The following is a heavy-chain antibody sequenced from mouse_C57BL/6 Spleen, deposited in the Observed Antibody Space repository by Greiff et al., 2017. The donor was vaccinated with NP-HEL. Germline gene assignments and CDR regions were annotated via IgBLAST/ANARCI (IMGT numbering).Heavy chain of an antibody. CDR3: ARGTTTTVVAQYYAMDY. V-gene: IGHV1-52*01. CDR2: IDPSDSET. Sequence: VQLQQSGAELVRPGSSVKLSCKASGYTFTSYWMHWVKQRPIQGLEWIGNIDPSDSETHYNQKFKDKATLTVDKSSSTAYMQLSSLTSEDSAVYYCARGTTTTVVAQYYAMDYWGQGTSVTVSS. J-gene: IGHJ4*01. CDR1: GYTFTSYW. D-gene: IGHD1-1*01.